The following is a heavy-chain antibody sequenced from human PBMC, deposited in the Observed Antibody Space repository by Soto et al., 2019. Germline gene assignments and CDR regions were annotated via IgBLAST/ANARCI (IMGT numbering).Heavy chain of an antibody. CDR2: INHSGST. D-gene: IGHD2-2*01. Sequence: PSETLSLTCAVYGGSFSGYYWSWIRQPPGKGLEWIGEINHSGSTNYNPSLKSRVTISVDTSKNQFSLKLSSVTAADTAVYYCARERNIVVVPAASLGYYYYGMDVWGQGTTVTVS. V-gene: IGHV4-34*01. CDR1: GGSFSGYY. CDR3: ARERNIVVVPAASLGYYYYGMDV. J-gene: IGHJ6*02.